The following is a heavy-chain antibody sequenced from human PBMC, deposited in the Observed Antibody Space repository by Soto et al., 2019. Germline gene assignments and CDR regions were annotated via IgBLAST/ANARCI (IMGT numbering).Heavy chain of an antibody. D-gene: IGHD3-22*01. Sequence: GGSLRLSCAASGFTFSSYEMNWVRQAPGKGLEWVSYISSSGSTIYYADSVKGRFTISRDNAKNSLYLQMNSLRAEDTAVYYCARARSSSGYYFDYWGQGTLVTVSS. CDR1: GFTFSSYE. J-gene: IGHJ4*02. CDR3: ARARSSSGYYFDY. V-gene: IGHV3-48*03. CDR2: ISSSGSTI.